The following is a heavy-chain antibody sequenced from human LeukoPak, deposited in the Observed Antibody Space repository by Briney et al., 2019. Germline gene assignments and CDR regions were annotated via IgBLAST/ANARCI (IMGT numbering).Heavy chain of an antibody. Sequence: PSETLSLTCAVYGGSFSGYYWSWIRQPPGKGLEWIGEINHSGSTNYNPSLKSRVTISVDTSKNQFSLKLSSVTAADTAVYYCARCVGAYYDFWSGYYPDYYYMDVWGKGTTVIVSS. CDR2: INHSGST. D-gene: IGHD3-3*01. CDR3: ARCVGAYYDFWSGYYPDYYYMDV. V-gene: IGHV4-34*01. J-gene: IGHJ6*03. CDR1: GGSFSGYY.